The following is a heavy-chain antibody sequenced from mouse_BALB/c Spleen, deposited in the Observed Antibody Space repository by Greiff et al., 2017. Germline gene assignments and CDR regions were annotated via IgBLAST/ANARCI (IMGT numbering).Heavy chain of an antibody. CDR2: IWAGGST. CDR3: ARDLGMITLIGY. D-gene: IGHD2-4*01. J-gene: IGHJ4*01. Sequence: VKLVESGPGLVAPSQSLSVTCTVSGFSLTSYGVHWVRQPPGKGLEWLGVIWAGGSTNYNSALMSRLSISKDNSKSQVFLKMNSLQTDDTAMYYCARDLGMITLIGYWGQGTSVTVSS. V-gene: IGHV2-9*02. CDR1: GFSLTSYG.